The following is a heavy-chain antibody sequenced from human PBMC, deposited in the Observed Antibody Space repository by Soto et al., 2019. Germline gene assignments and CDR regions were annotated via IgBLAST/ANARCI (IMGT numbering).Heavy chain of an antibody. CDR1: GFTFSSYA. CDR3: ARDPYSSGWYVNWYFDL. D-gene: IGHD6-19*01. V-gene: IGHV3-30-3*01. Sequence: QVQLVESGGGVVQPGRSLRLSCAASGFTFSSYAMHWVRQAPGKGLEWVAVISYDGSNKYYADSVKGRFTISRDNSKNTLYLQMNSLRAEDTAVYYCARDPYSSGWYVNWYFDLWGRGTLVTVSS. J-gene: IGHJ2*01. CDR2: ISYDGSNK.